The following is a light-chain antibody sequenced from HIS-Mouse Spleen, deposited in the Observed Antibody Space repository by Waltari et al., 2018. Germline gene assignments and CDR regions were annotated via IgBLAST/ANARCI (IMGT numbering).Light chain of an antibody. CDR2: DVS. J-gene: IGLJ3*02. CDR3: CSYAGSYTWV. CDR1: SSDVGGYNY. V-gene: IGLV2-11*02. Sequence: QSALTQPRSVSGSPGQSVTISCPGTSSDVGGYNYVTGYQQHPGKAPKLMIYDVSKRPSGVPDRFSGSKSGNPASLTISGLQAEDEADYYCCSYAGSYTWVFGGGTKLTVL.